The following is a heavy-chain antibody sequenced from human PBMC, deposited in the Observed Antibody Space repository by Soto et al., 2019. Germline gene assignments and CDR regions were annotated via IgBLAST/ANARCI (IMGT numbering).Heavy chain of an antibody. CDR1: GFSFSSYA. J-gene: IGHJ4*02. CDR3: VRRMASPDQ. D-gene: IGHD2-15*01. CDR2: ISGSFGSI. Sequence: PGGSLRLSCVASGFSFSSYAMNWVRQAPGKGLEWVSTISGSFGSIYYADSVKGRFIISRDNAENSLYLQMNSLRPEDTAVYYCVRRMASPDQWGQGTLVTVSS. V-gene: IGHV3-23*01.